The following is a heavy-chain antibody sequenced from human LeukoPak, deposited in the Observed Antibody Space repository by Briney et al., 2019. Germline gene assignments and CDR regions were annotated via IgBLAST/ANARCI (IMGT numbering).Heavy chain of an antibody. D-gene: IGHD3-10*01. CDR1: GGSISSSSYY. Sequence: SETLSLTCTVSGGSISSSSYYWGWIRQPPGKGLEWIGSIYYSGSTYYNPSLKSRVTISVDTSKNQFSLKLSSVTAADTAVYYCARRWFGDVWGKGTTVTVSS. V-gene: IGHV4-39*07. CDR2: IYYSGST. J-gene: IGHJ6*04. CDR3: ARRWFGDV.